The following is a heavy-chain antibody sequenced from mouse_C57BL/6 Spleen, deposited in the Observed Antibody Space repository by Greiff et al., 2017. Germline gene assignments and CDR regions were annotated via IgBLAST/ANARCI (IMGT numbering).Heavy chain of an antibody. J-gene: IGHJ4*01. Sequence: VQLQQSGAELVMPGASVKLSCKASGYTFTSYWMHWVKQRPGQGLEWIGEIDPSDSYTNYNQKFKGKSTLTVDKSSSTAYMQLSSLTSEDSAVYYCARSAFFYGSSHYYAMDYWGQGTSVTVSS. CDR2: IDPSDSYT. CDR1: GYTFTSYW. V-gene: IGHV1-69*01. D-gene: IGHD1-1*01. CDR3: ARSAFFYGSSHYYAMDY.